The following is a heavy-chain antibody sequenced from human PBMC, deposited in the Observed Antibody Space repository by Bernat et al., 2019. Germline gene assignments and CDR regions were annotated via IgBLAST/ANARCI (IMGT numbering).Heavy chain of an antibody. CDR3: AAVTTFPFY. Sequence: QVQLVESGGGVVQPGRSLRLSCAASGFTFSSYAMHWVRQAPGKGLEWVAVISYDGSNKYYADSVKGRFTISRDNSKNTPYLQMNSLRAEDTAVYYCAAVTTFPFYWGQGTLVTVSS. D-gene: IGHD4-17*01. V-gene: IGHV3-30*01. CDR1: GFTFSSYA. J-gene: IGHJ4*02. CDR2: ISYDGSNK.